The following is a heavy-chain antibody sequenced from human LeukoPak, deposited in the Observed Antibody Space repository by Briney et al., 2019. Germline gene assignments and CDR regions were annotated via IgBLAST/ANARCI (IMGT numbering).Heavy chain of an antibody. CDR3: ARRLFGDADAFDI. V-gene: IGHV5-51*01. Sequence: GESLKISCKGSGYSFTSYWIGWVRQMPGKGLEWMGIIFPGDSDTRYRTSLQGQVTISADKYISTAYLQWSSLKASDTATYYCARRLFGDADAFDIWGQGTMVTVSS. J-gene: IGHJ3*02. CDR2: IFPGDSDT. CDR1: GYSFTSYW. D-gene: IGHD3-10*01.